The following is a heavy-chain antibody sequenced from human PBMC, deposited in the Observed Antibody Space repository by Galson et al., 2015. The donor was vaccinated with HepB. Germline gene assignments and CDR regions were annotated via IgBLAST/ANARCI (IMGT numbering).Heavy chain of an antibody. CDR1: GFSFSSYA. J-gene: IGHJ4*02. V-gene: IGHV3-23*01. Sequence: SLRLSCAASGFSFSSYAMSWFRQAPGKGLEFVSGIIESGGPAYSAASVRGRFPLSRDNSQDMLYLQMNSLRAEDPAIDYCAEDYRPGEHIMHESWGQGTRVTVAA. CDR2: IIESGGPA. D-gene: IGHD3-16*02. CDR3: AEDYRPGEHIMHES.